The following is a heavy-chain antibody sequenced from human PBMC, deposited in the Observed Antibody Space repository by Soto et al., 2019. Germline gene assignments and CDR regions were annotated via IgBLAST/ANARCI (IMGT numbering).Heavy chain of an antibody. V-gene: IGHV4-31*03. J-gene: IGHJ4*02. CDR2: IYYSGST. CDR1: GGSISSGGYY. D-gene: IGHD3-10*01. CDR3: ARDRGYYGSRSYYKTPYYFDY. Sequence: SETLSLTCTVSGGSISSGGYYWSWIRQHPGKGLEWIGYIYYSGSTYYNPSLKSRVTVSVDTSKNQFSLKLSSVTAAETAVYYCARDRGYYGSRSYYKTPYYFDYWGQGTLVTVSS.